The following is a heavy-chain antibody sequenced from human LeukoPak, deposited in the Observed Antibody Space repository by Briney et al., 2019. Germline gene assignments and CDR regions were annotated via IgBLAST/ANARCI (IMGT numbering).Heavy chain of an antibody. Sequence: PSETLSLTCTVSGYSISSGYYWGWIRQPPGKGLEWIGSIYHSGSTNYNPSLKSRVTISVDTSKNQFSLKLSSVTAADTAVYYCARPGYSYAHHYYYYYMDVWGKGTTVTISS. V-gene: IGHV4-38-2*02. J-gene: IGHJ6*03. CDR1: GYSISSGYY. CDR2: IYHSGST. CDR3: ARPGYSYAHHYYYYYMDV. D-gene: IGHD5-18*01.